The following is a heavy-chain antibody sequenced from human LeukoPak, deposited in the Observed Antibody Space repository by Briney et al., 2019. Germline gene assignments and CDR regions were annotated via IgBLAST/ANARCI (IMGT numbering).Heavy chain of an antibody. CDR3: AKGRLVVVAADAFDI. J-gene: IGHJ3*02. V-gene: IGHV3-9*01. CDR1: GFTFDDYA. CDR2: ISWNGGSI. D-gene: IGHD2-15*01. Sequence: GGSLRLSCAAAGFTFDDYAMHWVRQAPGKGLEWVLGISWNGGSIGYADSVKGRFTMSRDNAKNSLYLQMNSLRAEDTALYYCAKGRLVVVAADAFDIWGQGTMVTVSS.